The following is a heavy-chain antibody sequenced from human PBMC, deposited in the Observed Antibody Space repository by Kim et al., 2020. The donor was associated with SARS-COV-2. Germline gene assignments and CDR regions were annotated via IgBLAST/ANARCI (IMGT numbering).Heavy chain of an antibody. CDR3: ARGIPCSSTSCYGWFDP. Sequence: SVKVSCKASGGTFSSYAISWVRQAPGQGLEWMGRIIPILGIANYAQKFQGRVTITADKSTSTAYMELSSLRSEDTAVYYCARGIPCSSTSCYGWFDPWGQGTLVTVSS. D-gene: IGHD2-2*01. J-gene: IGHJ5*02. V-gene: IGHV1-69*04. CDR2: IIPILGIA. CDR1: GGTFSSYA.